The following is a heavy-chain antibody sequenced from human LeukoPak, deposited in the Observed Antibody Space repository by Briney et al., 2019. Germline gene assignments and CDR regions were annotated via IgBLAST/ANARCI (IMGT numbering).Heavy chain of an antibody. CDR2: IYTSGST. Sequence: PSETLSLTCTVSGGSISSYYWSWIRQPAGKGLEWIGRIYTSGSTNYNPSLKSRVTMSVDTSKNQFSLKLSSVTAADTAVYYCARASLSSGYPTLHYFAYWGQGTLVTASS. J-gene: IGHJ4*02. V-gene: IGHV4-4*07. CDR1: GGSISSYY. CDR3: ARASLSSGYPTLHYFAY. D-gene: IGHD3-22*01.